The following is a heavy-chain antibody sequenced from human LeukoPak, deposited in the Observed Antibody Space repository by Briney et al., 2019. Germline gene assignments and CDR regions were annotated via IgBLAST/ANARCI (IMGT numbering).Heavy chain of an antibody. D-gene: IGHD1-26*01. Sequence: ASVKVSCKASGYTFTSCYMHWVRQAPGQGLEWMGIINPSGGSTSYAQKFQGRVTMTRDTSTSTVYMELSSLRSEDTAVYYCARELRYSGSYLNYYGMDVWGQGTTVTVSS. CDR2: INPSGGST. CDR1: GYTFTSCY. J-gene: IGHJ6*02. V-gene: IGHV1-46*01. CDR3: ARELRYSGSYLNYYGMDV.